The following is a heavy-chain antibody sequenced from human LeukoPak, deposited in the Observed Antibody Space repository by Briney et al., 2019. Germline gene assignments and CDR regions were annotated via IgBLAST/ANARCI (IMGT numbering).Heavy chain of an antibody. CDR3: ARVWAGAPSFDY. J-gene: IGHJ4*02. Sequence: SETLSLTCTVSGASISSYYWSWIRQPPGKGLEWIGYIYYTGSTNYNPSLKSRVTISLDTSKNQFSLKLSSVTAADPAVFYCARVWAGAPSFDYWGQGTLVTVS. CDR2: IYYTGST. CDR1: GASISSYY. V-gene: IGHV4-59*01. D-gene: IGHD7-27*01.